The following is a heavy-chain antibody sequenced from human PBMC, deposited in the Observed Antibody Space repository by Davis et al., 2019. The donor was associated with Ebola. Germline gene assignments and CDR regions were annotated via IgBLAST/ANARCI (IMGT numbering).Heavy chain of an antibody. V-gene: IGHV4-4*07. J-gene: IGHJ4*01. Sequence: SETLSLTCTVSGGSISNYYWSWIRQPAGKGLEWIGRIYTSGSTKYNPSLKSRVAISVDASKNQFFLKLSSVTASDTAVYYCSRVGYCSGGDCPPQWGPGTLVTVSS. CDR3: SRVGYCSGGDCPPQ. CDR2: IYTSGST. D-gene: IGHD2-15*01. CDR1: GGSISNYY.